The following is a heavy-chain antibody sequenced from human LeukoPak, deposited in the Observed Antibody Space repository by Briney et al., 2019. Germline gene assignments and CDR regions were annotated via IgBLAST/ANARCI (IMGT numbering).Heavy chain of an antibody. Sequence: SETLSLTCAVYGGSFSGYYWSWIRRPPGKGLEWIGEINHSGSTNYNPSLKSRVTISVDTSKNQFSLKLSSVTAADTAVYYCARSYQLLFNWGQGTLVTVSS. CDR1: GGSFSGYY. CDR2: INHSGST. J-gene: IGHJ4*02. D-gene: IGHD2-2*01. CDR3: ARSYQLLFN. V-gene: IGHV4-34*01.